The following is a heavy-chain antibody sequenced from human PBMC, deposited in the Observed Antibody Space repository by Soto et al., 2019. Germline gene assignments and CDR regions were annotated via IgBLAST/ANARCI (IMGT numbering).Heavy chain of an antibody. J-gene: IGHJ4*02. CDR3: AKFGSGWPQFDY. V-gene: IGHV3-23*01. D-gene: IGHD6-19*01. Sequence: GGSLRLSCAASGFTFSSYAMSWVRQAPGKGLEWVSAISGNGGSTYYADSVKGRFTISRDNSKNTLYLQMNSLRAEDTAVYYCAKFGSGWPQFDYWGQGTQVTVSS. CDR1: GFTFSSYA. CDR2: ISGNGGST.